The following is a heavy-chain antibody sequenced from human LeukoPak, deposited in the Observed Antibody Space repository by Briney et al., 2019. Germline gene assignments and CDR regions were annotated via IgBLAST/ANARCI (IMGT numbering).Heavy chain of an antibody. D-gene: IGHD3-3*01. CDR3: VKGQEFLEYIYGF. V-gene: IGHV3-23*01. CDR1: GFNFNDYA. CDR2: ITGGSGNR. J-gene: IGHJ4*02. Sequence: PGGSLRLSCAASGFNFNDYAMTWVRQAPGKGLEWVSGITGGSGNRDYGDSVKGRFTISRDNSKSTLFLQMSGLRVEDTAIYFCVKGQEFLEYIYGFWGQGILVTVSS.